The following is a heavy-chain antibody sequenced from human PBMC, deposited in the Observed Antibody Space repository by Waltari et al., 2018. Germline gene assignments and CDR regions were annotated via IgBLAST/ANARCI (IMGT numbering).Heavy chain of an antibody. D-gene: IGHD3-22*01. CDR2: ISSSGSTI. CDR3: ARINYYDSSGIFDY. CDR1: GFTFSSYE. Sequence: EVQLVESGGGLVQPGGSLRLSCAASGFTFSSYEMNWVRQAPGKGLAWVSYISSSGSTIYYADSVKGRFTISRDNAKNSLYLQMNSLRAEDTAVYYCARINYYDSSGIFDYWGQGTLVTVSS. J-gene: IGHJ4*02. V-gene: IGHV3-48*03.